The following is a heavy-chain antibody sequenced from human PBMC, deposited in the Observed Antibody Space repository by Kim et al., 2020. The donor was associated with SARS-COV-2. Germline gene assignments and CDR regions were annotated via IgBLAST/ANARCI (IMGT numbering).Heavy chain of an antibody. CDR2: IFYNGRT. V-gene: IGHV4-31*03. J-gene: IGHJ4*02. D-gene: IGHD3-10*01. CDR3: ASDSYRLGTYSPFHF. CDR1: GGSIGSRDYY. Sequence: SETLSLTCSVSGGSIGSRDYYWSWIRQRPGKALEWIGHIFYNGRTYYSPSLDSRVTMSVGTSKYQFSLKLSSVTAADTAVYYCASDSYRLGTYSPFHFWGQGILVTVSS.